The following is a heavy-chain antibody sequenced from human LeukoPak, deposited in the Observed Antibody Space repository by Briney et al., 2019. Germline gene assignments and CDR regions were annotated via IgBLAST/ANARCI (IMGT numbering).Heavy chain of an antibody. CDR2: ISGSGGST. Sequence: GGSLRLSCAASGFTFSSYAMSWVRQAPGKGLEWVSAISGSGGSTYYAESVKGRFAISRDNSKNTPYLQMNSLRAEDTAVYCCATSTTVTDLGDYWGQGTLVTVSS. V-gene: IGHV3-23*01. D-gene: IGHD4-17*01. CDR1: GFTFSSYA. CDR3: ATSTTVTDLGDY. J-gene: IGHJ4*02.